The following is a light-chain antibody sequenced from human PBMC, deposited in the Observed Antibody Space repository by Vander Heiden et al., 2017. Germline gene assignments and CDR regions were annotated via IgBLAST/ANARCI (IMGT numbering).Light chain of an antibody. V-gene: IGKV4-1*01. J-gene: IGKJ1*01. Sequence: DIVMTQSPDSLGVSLGERATINCESSQSVLYSSNNKNYLAWYQQKPGQPPKLLIYWASTRESGVPDRFSGSGSGTHFTLTISSLQAEDVAVYYCQQYYTTPRTFGQGTRVDSK. CDR1: QSVLYSSNNKNY. CDR2: WAS. CDR3: QQYYTTPRT.